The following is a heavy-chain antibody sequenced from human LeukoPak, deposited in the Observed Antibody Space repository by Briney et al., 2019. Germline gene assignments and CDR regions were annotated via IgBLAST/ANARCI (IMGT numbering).Heavy chain of an antibody. J-gene: IGHJ4*02. CDR1: GFTFSNYA. CDR2: LRGSGGTT. V-gene: IGHV3-23*01. CDR3: AKDVHFGSGSYFDY. D-gene: IGHD3-10*01. Sequence: GGSLRLSRAASGFTFSNYAMSWVRQAPGKGLEWVSNLRGSGGTTYYADSVKGRFTVSRDSSKNTLYLQMNSLRVEDTALYYCAKDVHFGSGSYFDYWGQGTLVTVSS.